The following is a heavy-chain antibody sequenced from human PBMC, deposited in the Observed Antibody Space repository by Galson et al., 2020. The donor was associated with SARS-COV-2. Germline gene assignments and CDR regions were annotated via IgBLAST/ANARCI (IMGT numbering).Heavy chain of an antibody. CDR1: GFTFRSYT. D-gene: IGHD1-1*01. J-gene: IGHJ4*02. CDR3: ARERLEY. V-gene: IGHV3-48*04. CDR2: IRSSSGTI. Sequence: GASLKISCAASGFTFRSYTMNWVRQAPVKGLELVAYIRSSSGTIYYADSVKGRFTISRDNAKNSLYLQLNSLRVEDTAVYYCARERLEYWGQGTLVTVSS.